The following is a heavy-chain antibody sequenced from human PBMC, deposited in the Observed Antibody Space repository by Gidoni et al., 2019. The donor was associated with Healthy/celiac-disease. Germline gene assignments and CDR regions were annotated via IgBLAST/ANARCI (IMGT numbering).Heavy chain of an antibody. CDR1: GFTFSSYA. CDR3: AKALPGGYCTNGVCYRDY. CDR2: ISGSGGST. J-gene: IGHJ4*02. Sequence: EVQLLASGGGLVQPGGSLRLSCAASGFTFSSYAMSWVRQAPGKGLEWVSAISGSGGSTYYADSVKGRFTISRDNSKNTLYLQMNSLRAEDTAVYYCAKALPGGYCTNGVCYRDYWGQGTLVTVSS. D-gene: IGHD2-8*01. V-gene: IGHV3-23*01.